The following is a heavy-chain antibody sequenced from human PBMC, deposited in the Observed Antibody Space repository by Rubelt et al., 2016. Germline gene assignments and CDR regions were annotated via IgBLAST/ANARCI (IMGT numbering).Heavy chain of an antibody. Sequence: GASVKVSCKASGYTFTGYYMHWVRQAPGQGLEWMGWISAYNGNTNYAQKLQGRVTMTTDTSTSTAYMELRSLRSDDTAVYYCAREGGGVRGLYGMDVWGQGTTVTVSS. CDR2: ISAYNGNT. V-gene: IGHV1-18*04. CDR3: AREGGGVRGLYGMDV. J-gene: IGHJ6*02. CDR1: GYTFTGYY. D-gene: IGHD3-10*01.